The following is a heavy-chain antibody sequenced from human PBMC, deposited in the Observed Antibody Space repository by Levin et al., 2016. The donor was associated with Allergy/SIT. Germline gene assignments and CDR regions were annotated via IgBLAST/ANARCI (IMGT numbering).Heavy chain of an antibody. J-gene: IGHJ6*02. CDR2: IYYSGST. Sequence: RQAPGKGLEWIGYIYYSGSTYYNPSLKSRVTISVDTSKNQFSLKLSSVTAADTAVYYCARGGVATTGTYYYYGMDVWGQGTTVTVSS. D-gene: IGHD5-12*01. CDR3: ARGGVATTGTYYYYGMDV. V-gene: IGHV4-31*02.